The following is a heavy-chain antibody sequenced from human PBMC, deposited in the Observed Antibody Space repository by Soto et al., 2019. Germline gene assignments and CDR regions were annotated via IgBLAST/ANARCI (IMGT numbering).Heavy chain of an antibody. Sequence: EVQLVESGGGLVKPGGSLRLSCAASGVTFSSYSMNWVRQAPGQGLEWVSSISSSSSYIYYADLVKGRFTISRDNAKNSLYLQMNSLRAEDTAVYYCARDGCYDFWSGYFYDNYYGMDVWGQGTTVTVSS. CDR2: ISSSSSYI. J-gene: IGHJ6*02. CDR3: ARDGCYDFWSGYFYDNYYGMDV. D-gene: IGHD3-3*01. CDR1: GVTFSSYS. V-gene: IGHV3-21*01.